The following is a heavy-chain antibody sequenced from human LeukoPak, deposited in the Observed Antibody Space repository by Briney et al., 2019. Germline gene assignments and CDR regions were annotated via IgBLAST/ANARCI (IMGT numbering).Heavy chain of an antibody. V-gene: IGHV1-18*01. Sequence: GASVKVSCKASGYTFTSYGISWVRQAPGQGLEWMGWISAYNGNTNYAQKLQGRDTMTTDTSTSTAYMELSSLRSEDTAVYYCARRVETMVRGVYYYYMDVWGKGTTVTISS. J-gene: IGHJ6*03. CDR3: ARRVETMVRGVYYYYMDV. CDR2: ISAYNGNT. CDR1: GYTFTSYG. D-gene: IGHD3-10*01.